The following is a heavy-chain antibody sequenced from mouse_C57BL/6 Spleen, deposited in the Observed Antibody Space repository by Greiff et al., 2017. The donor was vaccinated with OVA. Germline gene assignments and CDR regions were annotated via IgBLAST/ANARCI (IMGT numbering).Heavy chain of an antibody. D-gene: IGHD1-1*01. Sequence: VQLQQPGAELVKPGASVKLSCKASGYTFTSYWMQWVKQRPGQGLEWIGEIDPSDSYTNYNQKFKGKATLTVDTSSSTAYMQLSSLTSEDSAVYYCAREENYYGSSSDYWGQGTTLTVSS. CDR2: IDPSDSYT. CDR1: GYTFTSYW. V-gene: IGHV1-50*01. CDR3: AREENYYGSSSDY. J-gene: IGHJ2*01.